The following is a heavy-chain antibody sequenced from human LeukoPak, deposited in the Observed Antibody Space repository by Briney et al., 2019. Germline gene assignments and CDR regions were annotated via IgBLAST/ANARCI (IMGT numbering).Heavy chain of an antibody. J-gene: IGHJ4*02. V-gene: IGHV3-7*01. CDR3: ARDFSGNYYFDY. Sequence: GASLRLSCAASGFTFSKYWTSWVRQAPGKGLEWVAKIRQDRSEQYYGDSVKGRVSISRDNANNSLFLQMNSLRAEDSAVYYCARDFSGNYYFDYWGQGTLVTVSS. CDR1: GFTFSKYW. CDR2: IRQDRSEQ. D-gene: IGHD1-26*01.